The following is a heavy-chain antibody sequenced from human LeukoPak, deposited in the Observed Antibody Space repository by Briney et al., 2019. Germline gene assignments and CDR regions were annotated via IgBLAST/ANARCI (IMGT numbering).Heavy chain of an antibody. D-gene: IGHD3-22*01. V-gene: IGHV3-53*01. CDR1: GFTVSSNY. J-gene: IGHJ4*02. CDR3: ARWDSSGYHKYYFDY. Sequence: GGSLRLSCAASGFTVSSNYMNWVRQAPGKGLEWVSIIYSGGSTYYADSVKGRFTISRDNSKNTLYLQMNSLTAEDTAVYYCARWDSSGYHKYYFDYWGRGTLVTVSS. CDR2: IYSGGST.